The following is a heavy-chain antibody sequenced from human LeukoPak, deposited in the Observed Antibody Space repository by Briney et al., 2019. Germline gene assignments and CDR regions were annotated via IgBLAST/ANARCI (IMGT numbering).Heavy chain of an antibody. Sequence: GGSLRLSCAASGFTFWSYSMHWVRQAPGKGPEWVSYIDARSGITYYADSVQGRFTISRDNAKESVFLQMNSLRADDTAVYYCARTYDFGRGPPGDAFDNWGPGTLVIVSS. V-gene: IGHV3-48*01. J-gene: IGHJ3*02. CDR2: IDARSGIT. CDR1: GFTFWSYS. CDR3: ARTYDFGRGPPGDAFDN. D-gene: IGHD3-3*01.